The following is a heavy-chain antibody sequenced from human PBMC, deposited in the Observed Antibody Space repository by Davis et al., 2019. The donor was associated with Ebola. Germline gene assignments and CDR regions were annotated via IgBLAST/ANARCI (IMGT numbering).Heavy chain of an antibody. CDR2: ISAYNGNT. Sequence: AASVKVSCKASGYTFTSYGIIWVRQAPGQGLEWMGWISAYNGNTNYAQKLQGRVTMTTDTSTSTAYMELRSLRSDDTAVYYCARDRMVRGVNPYYFDYWGQGTLVTVSS. V-gene: IGHV1-18*01. J-gene: IGHJ4*02. CDR3: ARDRMVRGVNPYYFDY. CDR1: GYTFTSYG. D-gene: IGHD3-10*01.